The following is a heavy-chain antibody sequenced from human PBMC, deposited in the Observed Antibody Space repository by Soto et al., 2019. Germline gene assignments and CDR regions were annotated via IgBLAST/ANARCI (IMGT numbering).Heavy chain of an antibody. CDR3: ARGPITVSRWYYGMDV. CDR2: IYHSGST. Sequence: PSETLSLTCAVSGGSISSGGYSWSWIRQPPGKGLEWIGYIYHSGSTYYNPSLKSRVTISVDRSKNQFSLKLSSVTAADTAVYYCARGPITVSRWYYGMDVWGQGTTVTASS. D-gene: IGHD3-10*01. V-gene: IGHV4-30-2*01. J-gene: IGHJ6*02. CDR1: GGSISSGGYS.